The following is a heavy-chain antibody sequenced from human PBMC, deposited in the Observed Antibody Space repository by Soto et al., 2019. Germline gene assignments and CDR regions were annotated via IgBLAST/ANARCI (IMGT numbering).Heavy chain of an antibody. CDR3: AGGGAGYYFDY. V-gene: IGHV1-3*05. D-gene: IGHD2-15*01. J-gene: IGHJ4*02. CDR2: INAGNGDT. Sequence: QVQLVQSGAEEKKPGASVKVSCKASGYTFINYAIHWVRQAPGQRLEWMGWINAGNGDTKYSQKFQGRVTITRDTSATTAYMGLSALGSEGTAVYYCAGGGAGYYFDYWGQGTLVTVSS. CDR1: GYTFINYA.